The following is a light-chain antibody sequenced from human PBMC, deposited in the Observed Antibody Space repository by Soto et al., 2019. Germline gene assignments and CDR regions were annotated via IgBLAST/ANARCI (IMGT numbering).Light chain of an antibody. V-gene: IGKV3D-15*01. J-gene: IGKJ1*01. CDR2: DAS. Sequence: TQSPGTLSLSPGERATLFCRASQNVSSNLLVWYQQHPGQAPRLLTYDASNRATGIPARFSGSGSGTDFTLTISSLQSEDFAVYYCQQYNNWPPRTFGQGTKVDIK. CDR1: QNVSSN. CDR3: QQYNNWPPRT.